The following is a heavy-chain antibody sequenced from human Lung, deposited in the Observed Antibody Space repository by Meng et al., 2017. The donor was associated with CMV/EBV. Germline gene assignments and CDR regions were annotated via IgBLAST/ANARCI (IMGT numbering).Heavy chain of an antibody. J-gene: IGHJ5*02. CDR3: ARDGYYDFWSGQYKPSNWFDP. V-gene: IGHV4-39*07. D-gene: IGHD3-3*01. CDR2: IYYSGTT. Sequence: SETXSLXCTVPGGSVSSTNSYWGWLRQPPGKGLEWIGTIYYSGTTHYNPSLKSRVTISVDTSKNQFSLKLNSVTAADTAVYFCARDGYYDFWSGQYKPSNWFDPXGQGXLVTFSS. CDR1: GGSVSSTNSY.